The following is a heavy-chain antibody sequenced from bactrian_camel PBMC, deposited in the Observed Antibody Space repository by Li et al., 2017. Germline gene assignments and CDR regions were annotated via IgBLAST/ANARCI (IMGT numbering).Heavy chain of an antibody. CDR1: GFTFSSYW. J-gene: IGHJ4*01. CDR3: TKDLGQRGWAFND. CDR2: INSGGGST. D-gene: IGHD5*01. V-gene: IGHV3S1*01. Sequence: HVQLVESGGGLVQPGGSLRVSCAASGFTFSSYWMYWVRQAPGKGLEWVSAINSGGGSTYYADSVKGRFTVSRDNAKNTIYLQLNTLKTEDTAMYHCTKDLGQRGWAFNDWGQGTQVTVS.